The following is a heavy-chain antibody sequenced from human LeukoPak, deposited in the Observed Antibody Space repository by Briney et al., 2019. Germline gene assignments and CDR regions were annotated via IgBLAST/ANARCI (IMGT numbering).Heavy chain of an antibody. CDR3: ARFARFLEWLTPRRDWYFDL. D-gene: IGHD3-3*01. CDR1: GFTFSSYA. V-gene: IGHV3-30*14. J-gene: IGHJ2*01. CDR2: ISYDGSNK. Sequence: GGSLRLSCAASGFTFSSYAMHWVRQAPGKGLEWVAVISYDGSNKYYADSVKGRFTISRDNSKNTLYLQMNSLRAEDTAVYYCARFARFLEWLTPRRDWYFDLWGRGTLVTVSS.